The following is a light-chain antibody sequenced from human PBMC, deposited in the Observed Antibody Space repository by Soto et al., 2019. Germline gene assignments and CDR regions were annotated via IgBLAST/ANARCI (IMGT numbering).Light chain of an antibody. V-gene: IGLV4-69*01. Sequence: QSVLTQSPSASASLGASVKLTCTLSSGYNTYAIAWHQQQSEKGPRFLMKINYDGTHSKGDGFFDRFSGSSSGAERHLTISSLQSEDEADYYCQSLGTGIQVFGGGTKVTVL. CDR3: QSLGTGIQV. J-gene: IGLJ3*02. CDR2: INYDGTH. CDR1: SGYNTYA.